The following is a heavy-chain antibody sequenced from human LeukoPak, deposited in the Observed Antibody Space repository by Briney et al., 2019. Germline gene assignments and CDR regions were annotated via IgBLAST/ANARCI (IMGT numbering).Heavy chain of an antibody. J-gene: IGHJ4*02. CDR2: IYTSGST. V-gene: IGHV4-4*07. Sequence: SETLSLTCTVSGGSISSYYWSWIRQPAGKGLEWIGRIYTSGSTNYNPSLKSRVTMSVDTSKNQFSLKLSSVTAADTAVYYCARGRGDSGYDSPFDYWGQGTLVTVSS. CDR3: ARGRGDSGYDSPFDY. D-gene: IGHD5-12*01. CDR1: GGSISSYY.